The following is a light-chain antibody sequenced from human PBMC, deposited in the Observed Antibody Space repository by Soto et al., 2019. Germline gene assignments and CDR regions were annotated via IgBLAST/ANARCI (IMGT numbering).Light chain of an antibody. CDR2: DVS. V-gene: IGKV3-11*01. Sequence: EIVLTQSPATLSLSPGERATLSCRASETISKSLAWYQQRRGQPPRLLMYDVSSRASDLPARFSGSGSGTDFTLTISSLEPEDVAIYYCQQRINWPFTFGAGTKVDF. CDR3: QQRINWPFT. J-gene: IGKJ3*01. CDR1: ETISKS.